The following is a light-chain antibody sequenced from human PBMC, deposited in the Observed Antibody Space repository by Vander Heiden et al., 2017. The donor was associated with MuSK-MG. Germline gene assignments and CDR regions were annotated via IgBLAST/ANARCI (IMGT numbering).Light chain of an antibody. Sequence: SVLTQPPSASGPPGQRVIISFSGSSSNIGRNNVHWYQHRPGRAPHLLIFNENQRPSGVPDRFSASKSGTSASLAISGLQAEDETDYYCATWDDSRSAVVFGGGTKRTVL. CDR1: SSNIGRNN. CDR3: ATWDDSRSAVV. J-gene: IGLJ2*01. CDR2: NEN. V-gene: IGLV1-44*01.